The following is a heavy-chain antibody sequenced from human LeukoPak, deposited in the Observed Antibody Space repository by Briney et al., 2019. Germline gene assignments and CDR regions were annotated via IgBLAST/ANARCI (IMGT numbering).Heavy chain of an antibody. J-gene: IGHJ4*02. D-gene: IGHD3-3*01. CDR3: TRDRYDFWSGYLAGAPKFYFDY. V-gene: IGHV4-34*01. CDR2: VNDSGGT. CDR1: IDAFTNYY. Sequence: PSETLSLTCAVYIDAFTNYYWSWIRQTPGKGLEWIGEVNDSGGTNINPSLRSRVILSVDTSKNQFSLKLISVTAADTAVYYCTRDRYDFWSGYLAGAPKFYFDYWGQGTLVTVSS.